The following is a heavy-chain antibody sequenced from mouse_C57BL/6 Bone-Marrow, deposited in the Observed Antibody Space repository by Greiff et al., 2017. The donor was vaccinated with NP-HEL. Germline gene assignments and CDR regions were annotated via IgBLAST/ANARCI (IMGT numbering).Heavy chain of an antibody. CDR1: GFNIKDDY. CDR3: KKGGNGKAALDY. D-gene: IGHD2-1*01. CDR2: IDPENGDT. Sequence: EVQLQQSGAELVRPGASVKLSCTASGFNIKDDYMHWVKQRPEQGLEWIGWIDPENGDTEYASKFQGKDTITADTSSNTAYLQLSSLTSEDTAVYYWKKGGNGKAALDYWGQGTTLKVAS. V-gene: IGHV14-4*01. J-gene: IGHJ2*01.